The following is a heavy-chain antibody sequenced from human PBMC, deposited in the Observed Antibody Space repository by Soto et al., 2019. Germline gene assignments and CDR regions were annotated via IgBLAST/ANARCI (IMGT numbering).Heavy chain of an antibody. CDR3: ARDVGTFGEVPHPDY. J-gene: IGHJ4*02. CDR2: IIPIFGTA. V-gene: IGHV1-69*12. CDR1: GGTFSSYA. Sequence: QVQLVQSGAEVKKPGSSVKVSCKASGGTFSSYAISWVRQAPGQGLEWMGAIIPIFGTANDAQKFQGRVTIPADDSTSTAYRELSSRSSEDTAVYYGARDVGTFGEVPHPDYWGRGTLVPVSS. D-gene: IGHD3-16*01.